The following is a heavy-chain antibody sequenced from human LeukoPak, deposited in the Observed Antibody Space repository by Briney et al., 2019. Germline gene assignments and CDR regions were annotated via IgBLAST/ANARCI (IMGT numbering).Heavy chain of an antibody. CDR3: ATRNYYDSSGYYDYYYGMDV. J-gene: IGHJ6*02. V-gene: IGHV1-18*01. CDR1: GYTFTSYG. Sequence: GASVKVSCKASGYTFTSYGISWVRQAPGQGLEWMGWISAYNGNTNYAQKLQGRVTMTTDTSTSTAYMELRSLRSEDTAVYYCATRNYYDSSGYYDYYYGMDVWGQGTTVTVSS. CDR2: ISAYNGNT. D-gene: IGHD3-22*01.